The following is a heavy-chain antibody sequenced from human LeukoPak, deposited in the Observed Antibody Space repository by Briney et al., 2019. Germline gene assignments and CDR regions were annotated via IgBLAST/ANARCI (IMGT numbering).Heavy chain of an antibody. CDR3: ARVNYCSSTSCYWGLDY. V-gene: IGHV1-46*01. CDR2: INPSGGST. J-gene: IGHJ4*02. CDR1: GYTFTSYY. D-gene: IGHD2-2*01. Sequence: ASVKVSCKASGYTFTSYYMLWVRQAPGQGLEWMGIINPSGGSTSYAQKFQGRVTMTRDTSTSTVYMELSSLRSEDTAVYYCARVNYCSSTSCYWGLDYWGQGTLVTVSS.